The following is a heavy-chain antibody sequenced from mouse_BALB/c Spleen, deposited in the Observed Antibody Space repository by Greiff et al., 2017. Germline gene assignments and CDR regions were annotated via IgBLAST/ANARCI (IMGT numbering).Heavy chain of an antibody. CDR3: ARPRTTAPFAY. CDR2: ISSGGSYT. J-gene: IGHJ3*01. CDR1: GFTFSSYA. D-gene: IGHD1-2*01. V-gene: IGHV5-9-3*01. Sequence: DVQLVESGGGLVKPGGSLKLSCAASGFTFSSYAISWVRQTPEKRLEWVATISSGGSYTYYPDSVKGRFTISRDNAKNTLYLQMSSLRSEDTAMYYCARPRTTAPFAYWGQGTLVTVSA.